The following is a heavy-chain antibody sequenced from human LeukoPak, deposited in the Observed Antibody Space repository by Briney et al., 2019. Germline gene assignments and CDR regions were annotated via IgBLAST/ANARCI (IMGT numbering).Heavy chain of an antibody. CDR3: VREGLAGGDY. J-gene: IGHJ4*02. CDR1: GYTFTTYN. CDR2: IDTNTGNP. Sequence: GASVKVSCKASGYTFTTYNMNWVRQAPGQGLEWMGWIDTNTGNPSYAQGFTGRFVFSLDTSVSTAYLQISSLNAEDTVVYYCVREGLAGGDYWGQGTLATVSS. V-gene: IGHV7-4-1*02. D-gene: IGHD6-19*01.